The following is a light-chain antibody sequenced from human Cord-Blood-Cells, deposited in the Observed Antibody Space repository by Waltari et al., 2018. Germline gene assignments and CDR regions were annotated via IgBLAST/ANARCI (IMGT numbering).Light chain of an antibody. CDR3: QQYNNWPLT. V-gene: IGKV3-15*01. J-gene: IGKJ4*01. CDR1: QSVSSN. Sequence: EILMTQSPATLSVSPGERATLSCRASQSVSSNLAWYQQKPGQAPRLLIYGASTRATGIPARFGGSGSGTEFTLTISSLQSEDFAVYYCQQYNNWPLTFGGGTKVEI. CDR2: GAS.